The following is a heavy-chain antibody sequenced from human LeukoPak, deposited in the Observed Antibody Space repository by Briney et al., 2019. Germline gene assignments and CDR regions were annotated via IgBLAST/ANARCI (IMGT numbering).Heavy chain of an antibody. CDR2: TNPSSRNR. Sequence: ASVKVSCKASGYTFTDYENNWVRQASGQGLEWMGWTNPSSRNRAYAPKFEGRVTMTTDTSTSTAYMELRSLTSEDTAVYYCARNPSRSDTYFDLWGQGTLVTVSS. D-gene: IGHD5-18*01. V-gene: IGHV1-8*01. CDR3: ARNPSRSDTYFDL. CDR1: GYTFTDYE. J-gene: IGHJ4*02.